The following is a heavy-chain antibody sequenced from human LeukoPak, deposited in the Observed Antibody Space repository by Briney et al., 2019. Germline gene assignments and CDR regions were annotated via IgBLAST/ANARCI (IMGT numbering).Heavy chain of an antibody. V-gene: IGHV1-2*02. CDR2: INPNSGGT. Sequence: ASVKVSCKASGYTFTGYYMHWVRQAPGQGLEWMGWINPNSGGTNYAQKFQGRVTVTRDTSISTAYMELSRLRSDDTAVYYCARGLPAAIVEGAIGYWGQGTLVTVSS. J-gene: IGHJ4*02. D-gene: IGHD2-2*01. CDR3: ARGLPAAIVEGAIGY. CDR1: GYTFTGYY.